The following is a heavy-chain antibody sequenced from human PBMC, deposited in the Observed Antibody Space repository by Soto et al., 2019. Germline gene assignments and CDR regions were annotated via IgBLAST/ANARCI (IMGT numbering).Heavy chain of an antibody. D-gene: IGHD1-1*01. CDR3: ARDWQDWNQLVYYYYMDV. Sequence: ASVKVSCKASGYTFTSYGISWVRQAPGQGLEWMGWISAYNGNTNYAQKLQGRVTMTTDTSTSTAYMELRSLRSDDTAVYYCARDWQDWNQLVYYYYMDVWGKGTTVTVSS. J-gene: IGHJ6*03. CDR2: ISAYNGNT. V-gene: IGHV1-18*01. CDR1: GYTFTSYG.